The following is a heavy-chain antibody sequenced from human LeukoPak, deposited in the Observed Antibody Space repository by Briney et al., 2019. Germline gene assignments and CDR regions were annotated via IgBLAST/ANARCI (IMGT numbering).Heavy chain of an antibody. J-gene: IGHJ4*02. D-gene: IGHD3-16*01. V-gene: IGHV3-23*01. CDR1: GFTFSRYA. CDR2: ISGSGGST. CDR3: AREVLSAYGPTDY. Sequence: GGSLRLSCAPSGFTFSRYAMSWLRQAPEKGLEWVSGISGSGGSTYYADSVKGRLTISRDNSKNTLYLQMNSLRAEDTAVYYCAREVLSAYGPTDYWGQGTLVTVSS.